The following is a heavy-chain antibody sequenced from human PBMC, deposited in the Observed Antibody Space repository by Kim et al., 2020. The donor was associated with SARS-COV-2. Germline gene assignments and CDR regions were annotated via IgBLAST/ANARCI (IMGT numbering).Heavy chain of an antibody. Sequence: DSVKGRFTISRDNSKNTLYLQLNSLRAEDTAVYYCAKSRFHYDDSTFFLDYWGQGTLVTASS. J-gene: IGHJ4*02. CDR3: AKSRFHYDDSTFFLDY. V-gene: IGHV3-23*01. D-gene: IGHD3-22*01.